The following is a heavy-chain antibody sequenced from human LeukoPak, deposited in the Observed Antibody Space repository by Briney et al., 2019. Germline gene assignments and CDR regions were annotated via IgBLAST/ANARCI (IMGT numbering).Heavy chain of an antibody. V-gene: IGHV1-2*06. Sequence: ASVKVSCEASGYTFTRYYMHWVRQAPGQGLEWMGRINPNSGGTNYTQKFQGRVTMTRDTSISTAYMELSRLRSDDTAVYYCARDWDYYYDSSGYLDSWGQGTLVTVSS. CDR2: INPNSGGT. J-gene: IGHJ4*02. CDR1: GYTFTRYY. D-gene: IGHD3-22*01. CDR3: ARDWDYYYDSSGYLDS.